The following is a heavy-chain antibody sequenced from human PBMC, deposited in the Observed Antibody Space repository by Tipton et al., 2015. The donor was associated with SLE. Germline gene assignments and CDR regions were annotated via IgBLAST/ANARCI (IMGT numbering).Heavy chain of an antibody. CDR2: INHSGST. Sequence: FSSYAMHWVRQPPGKGLEWIGEINHSGSTNYNPSLKSRVTISVDTSKNQFSLKLSSVTAADTAVYYCASLRYFDWPQGHYSFDIWGQGTMVTVSS. CDR1: FSSYA. CDR3: ASLRYFDWPQGHYSFDI. J-gene: IGHJ3*02. D-gene: IGHD3-9*01. V-gene: IGHV4-34*01.